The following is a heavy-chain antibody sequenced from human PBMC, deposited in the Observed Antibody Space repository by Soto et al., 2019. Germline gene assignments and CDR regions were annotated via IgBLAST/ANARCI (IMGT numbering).Heavy chain of an antibody. CDR1: GFTFSSYD. J-gene: IGHJ6*02. V-gene: IGHV3-13*01. Sequence: GGSLRLSCAASGFTFSSYDMHWVRQATGKGLEWVSASGTAGDTYYPGSVKGRFTISRESAKNSLYLQMNSLRAEDTAVYYCARATGDSFGMDVWGQGTTVTVSS. CDR2: SGTAGDT. CDR3: ARATGDSFGMDV. D-gene: IGHD7-27*01.